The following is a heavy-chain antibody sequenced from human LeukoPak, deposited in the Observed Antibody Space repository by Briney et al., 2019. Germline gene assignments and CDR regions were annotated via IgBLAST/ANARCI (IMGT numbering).Heavy chain of an antibody. J-gene: IGHJ6*03. CDR1: GFTFDDYA. CDR2: ISWNSGSI. V-gene: IGHV3-9*01. Sequence: GGSLRLSCAASGFTFDDYAMHWVRQAPGKGLEWVSGISWNSGSIGYADSVKGRFTISRDNAKNSLYLQMNSLRAKDTALYYCAKARASPDYYYYYMDVWGKGTTVTVSS. CDR3: AKARASPDYYYYYMDV.